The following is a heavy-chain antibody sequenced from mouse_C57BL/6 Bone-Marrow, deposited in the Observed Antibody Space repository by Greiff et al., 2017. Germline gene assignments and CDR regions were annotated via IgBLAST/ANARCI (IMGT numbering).Heavy chain of an antibody. CDR3: ARDIGSSYNWYFDV. J-gene: IGHJ1*03. Sequence: EVNVVESEGGLVQPGSSMKLSCTASGFTFSDYYMAWVRQVPEKGLEWVANINYDGSSTYYLDSLKSRFIISRDNAKNILYLQMSSLKSEDTATYYCARDIGSSYNWYFDVWGTGTTVTVSS. CDR1: GFTFSDYY. CDR2: INYDGSST. V-gene: IGHV5-16*01. D-gene: IGHD1-1*01.